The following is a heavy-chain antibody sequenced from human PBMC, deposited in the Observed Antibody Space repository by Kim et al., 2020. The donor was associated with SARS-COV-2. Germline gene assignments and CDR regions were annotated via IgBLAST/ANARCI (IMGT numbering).Heavy chain of an antibody. CDR3: ARGSRGTAMVGAFDY. Sequence: SETLSLTCTVSGGSISSYYWSWIRQPPGKGLEWIGYIYYSGSTNYNPSLKSRVTISVDTSKNQFSLKLSSVTTADTAVYYCARGSRGTAMVGAFDYWGQG. J-gene: IGHJ4*02. CDR2: IYYSGST. D-gene: IGHD5-18*01. V-gene: IGHV4-59*01. CDR1: GGSISSYY.